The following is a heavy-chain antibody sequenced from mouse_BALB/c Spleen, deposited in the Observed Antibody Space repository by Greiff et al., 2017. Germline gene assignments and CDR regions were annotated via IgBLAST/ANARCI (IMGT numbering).Heavy chain of an antibody. J-gene: IGHJ3*01. CDR3: APHYYGSSYASWFAY. V-gene: IGHV5-4*02. CDR2: ISDGGSYT. D-gene: IGHD1-1*01. CDR1: GFTFSDYY. Sequence: EVQLQESGGGLVKPGGSLKLSCAASGFTFSDYYMYWVRQTPEKRLEWVATISDGGSYTYYPDSVKGRFTISRDNAKNNLYLQMSSLKSEDTAMYYCAPHYYGSSYASWFAYWGQGTLVTVSA.